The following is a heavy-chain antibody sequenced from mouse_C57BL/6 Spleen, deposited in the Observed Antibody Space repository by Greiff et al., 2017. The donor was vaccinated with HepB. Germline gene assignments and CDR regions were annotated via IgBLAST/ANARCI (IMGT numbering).Heavy chain of an antibody. CDR3: ADSWFAY. V-gene: IGHV1-82*01. J-gene: IGHJ3*01. CDR2: IYPGDGDT. CDR1: GYTFSSSW. Sequence: VQLVESGPELVKPGASVKISCKASGYTFSSSWMDWVKQRPGQGLEWIGRIYPGDGDTNYNGKFKGKATLTADKSSSTAYMQLSSLTSEDSAVYCCADSWFAYWGQGTLVTVSA.